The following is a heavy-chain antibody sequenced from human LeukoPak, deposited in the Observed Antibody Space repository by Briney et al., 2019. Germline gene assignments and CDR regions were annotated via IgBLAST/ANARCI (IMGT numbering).Heavy chain of an antibody. CDR2: ITYSGNT. D-gene: IGHD2-15*01. CDR3: AQQVVGTSNSFDM. Sequence: SEPLSLTCNVSGAYIRSYYWSWLRQSPGKGLEWIGSITYSGNTELNPSLRSRVTMSSDPPKSQFSLKLSSVTTADTALYYCAQQVVGTSNSFDMWGQGTMVTVSS. J-gene: IGHJ3*02. CDR1: GAYIRSYY. V-gene: IGHV4-59*01.